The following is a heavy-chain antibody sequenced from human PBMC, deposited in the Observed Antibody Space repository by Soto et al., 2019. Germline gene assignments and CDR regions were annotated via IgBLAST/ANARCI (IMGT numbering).Heavy chain of an antibody. CDR1: GFTFSSYE. CDR3: ARASVVVVDGFDY. CDR2: ISTSGSTI. Sequence: LRLSCAASGFTFSSYEMNWVRQAPGKGLEWVSYISTSGSTIYYTDSVKGRFTISRDNAKNSLYLQMNSLRAEDTAVYYCARASVVVVDGFDYWGQGTLVTVS. J-gene: IGHJ4*02. V-gene: IGHV3-48*03. D-gene: IGHD2-15*01.